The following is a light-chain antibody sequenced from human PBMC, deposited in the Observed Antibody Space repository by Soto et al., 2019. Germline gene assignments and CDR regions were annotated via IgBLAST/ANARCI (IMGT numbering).Light chain of an antibody. Sequence: QSVLTQPASVSGSPGQSITISCTGTSSGVGSYNSVSWYQQHPGKAPKVMIYDVSNRPSGVSNRFSGSKSGNTASLTISGLQAEDEADYYCGSYTSSSTLVFGGGTKVTVL. V-gene: IGLV2-14*01. CDR3: GSYTSSSTLV. CDR1: SSGVGSYNS. J-gene: IGLJ2*01. CDR2: DVS.